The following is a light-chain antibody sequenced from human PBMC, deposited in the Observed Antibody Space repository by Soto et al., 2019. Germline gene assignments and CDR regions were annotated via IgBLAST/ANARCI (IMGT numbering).Light chain of an antibody. CDR1: QSISGR. CDR2: DAS. CDR3: QQYNTYPWS. J-gene: IGKJ1*01. V-gene: IGKV1-5*01. Sequence: SQMTQSPSTLSASVGDRVTITCRASQSISGRLAWYQQRPGNAPKLLIYDASSLESGVPSRFSGSGSGTQFTLTISSLQPDDFATYHCQQYNTYPWSFGQGTKVEV.